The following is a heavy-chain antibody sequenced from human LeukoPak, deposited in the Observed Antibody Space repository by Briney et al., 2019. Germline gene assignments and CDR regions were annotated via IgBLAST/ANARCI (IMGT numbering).Heavy chain of an antibody. CDR2: IDTRTTYM. V-gene: IGHV3-21*01. J-gene: IGHJ2*01. Sequence: KPGGSLRLSCAASGFTFSSYSMNWVRQAPGKGLEWVSSIDTRTTYMTYADSVKGRFTISRDNARNSPYLQMNSLRDEDTAVYYCAREAGTGERWYFDLWGRGTLVTVSS. CDR1: GFTFSSYS. CDR3: AREAGTGERWYFDL. D-gene: IGHD7-27*01.